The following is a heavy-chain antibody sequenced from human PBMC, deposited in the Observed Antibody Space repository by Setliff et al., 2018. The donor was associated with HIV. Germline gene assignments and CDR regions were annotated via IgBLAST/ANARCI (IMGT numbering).Heavy chain of an antibody. V-gene: IGHV3-48*04. Sequence: GGSLRLSCAASGFTFSSYSMNWVRQAPGKGLEWVSYISSSSSTIYYADSMKGRFTISRDNAKNSLYLQMNSLRAEDTAVYYCAQDGVVSGTGYWGQGTLVTVSS. CDR3: AQDGVVSGTGY. J-gene: IGHJ4*02. CDR2: ISSSSSTI. D-gene: IGHD6-19*01. CDR1: GFTFSSYS.